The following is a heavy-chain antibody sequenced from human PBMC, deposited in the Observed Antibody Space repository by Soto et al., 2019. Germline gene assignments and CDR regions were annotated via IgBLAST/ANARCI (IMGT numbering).Heavy chain of an antibody. Sequence: QVQLVESGGCLVKPGGSVRLSCAASGFTFSDSYMSWVRQAPGKGLEWLSYISGSSITISHADSVKGRFTISRDNDKNSVYLQMDSLRAEDTAVYYCARFLGGIPARPFDYWGQGTLVTVSS. D-gene: IGHD6-6*01. J-gene: IGHJ4*02. CDR2: ISGSSITI. CDR1: GFTFSDSY. V-gene: IGHV3-11*01. CDR3: ARFLGGIPARPFDY.